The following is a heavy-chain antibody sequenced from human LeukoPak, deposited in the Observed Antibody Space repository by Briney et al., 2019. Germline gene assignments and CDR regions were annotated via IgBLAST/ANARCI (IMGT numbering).Heavy chain of an antibody. D-gene: IGHD4-17*01. CDR2: MNPNSGNT. Sequence: ASVKVSCKASGYTFTSYDINWVRQATGQGLEWMGWMNPNSGNTGYAQKFQGRVTITSNTSINTAYMELSSLRSEDTAVYYCARTTVTVYYYYYYYMDVWGKGATVTVSS. J-gene: IGHJ6*03. CDR3: ARTTVTVYYYYYYYMDV. V-gene: IGHV1-8*01. CDR1: GYTFTSYD.